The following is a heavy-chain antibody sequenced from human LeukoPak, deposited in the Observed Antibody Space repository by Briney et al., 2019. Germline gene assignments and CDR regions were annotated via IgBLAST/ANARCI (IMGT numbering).Heavy chain of an antibody. V-gene: IGHV3-48*03. CDR3: AKEKPAYGMDV. CDR2: ISTSGTAI. Sequence: PGGSLRLSCVASGFTFSGFEMKWVRQAPGKGLEWVSYISTSGTAIYYADSVKGRFTISRDNAKNSLYLQMNSLRGEDTAVYYCAKEKPAYGMDVWGQGTTVTVSS. CDR1: GFTFSGFE. J-gene: IGHJ6*02.